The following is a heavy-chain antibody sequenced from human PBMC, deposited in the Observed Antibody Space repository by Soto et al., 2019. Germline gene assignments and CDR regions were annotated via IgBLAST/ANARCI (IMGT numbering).Heavy chain of an antibody. Sequence: QEQLVESGGGLVKPGGSLRLSCAASGFTFSDAYMSWIRQAPGKGLEGVSYISHTSHYMKYSDSVEGRFTVSRDNAKNSLYLHMNSLRAEDTAVYYCAKTVGLGPFGHFTLWGRGILVIVSS. J-gene: IGHJ2*01. CDR3: AKTVGLGPFGHFTL. D-gene: IGHD1-26*01. V-gene: IGHV3-11*05. CDR2: ISHTSHYM. CDR1: GFTFSDAY.